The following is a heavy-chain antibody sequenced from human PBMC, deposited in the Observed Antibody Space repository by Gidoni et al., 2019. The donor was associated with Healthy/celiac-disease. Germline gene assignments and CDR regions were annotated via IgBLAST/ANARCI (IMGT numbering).Heavy chain of an antibody. D-gene: IGHD3-22*01. V-gene: IGHV4-34*01. CDR3: ARGQKAYYYDSSGYFYFDY. J-gene: IGHJ4*02. Sequence: QVQLQQWGAGLLKPSATLSLTCAVYGGSFSGYYWSWIRQPPGKGLEWIGEINHSGSTNYNPSLKSRVTISVDTSKNQFSLKLSSVTAADTAVYYCARGQKAYYYDSSGYFYFDYWGQGTLVTVSS. CDR1: GGSFSGYY. CDR2: INHSGST.